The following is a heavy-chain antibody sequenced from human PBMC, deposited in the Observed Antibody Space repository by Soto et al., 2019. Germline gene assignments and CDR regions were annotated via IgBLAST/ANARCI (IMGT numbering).Heavy chain of an antibody. D-gene: IGHD6-6*01. CDR2: INPNSGGT. Sequence: ASVKVSCKASGYTFTGYYMHWVRQAPGQGLEWMGWINPNSGGTNYAQKFQGWVTMTRDTSISTAYMGLSRLRSDDTAVYYCAREAARPDYYYYGMDVWGQGTTVTVSS. CDR1: GYTFTGYY. CDR3: AREAARPDYYYYGMDV. V-gene: IGHV1-2*04. J-gene: IGHJ6*02.